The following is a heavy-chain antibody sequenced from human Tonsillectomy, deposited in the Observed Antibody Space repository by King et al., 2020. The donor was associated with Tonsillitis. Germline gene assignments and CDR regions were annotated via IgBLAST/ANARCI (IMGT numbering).Heavy chain of an antibody. CDR1: GGSFSDYY. CDR3: ATHFQYTSSRLGWFDP. V-gene: IGHV4-34*01. J-gene: IGHJ5*02. CDR2: INHGGGA. Sequence: VQLQQWGAGLLKPSETLSLTCAVYGGSFSDYYWSWIRQPPGKGLEWIGEINHGGGANYSPSLESRVIISLDTSKNQFSLKVTSVTAAETAVYYCATHFQYTSSRLGWFDPWGQGTLVTVSS. D-gene: IGHD6-13*01.